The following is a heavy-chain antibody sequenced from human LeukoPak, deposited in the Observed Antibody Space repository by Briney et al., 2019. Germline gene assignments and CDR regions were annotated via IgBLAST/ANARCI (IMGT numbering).Heavy chain of an antibody. Sequence: GGSLRLSCAASGFTFDDYAMQWVRQAPGKGLEWVSGISWNSGSIGHADSVKGRFTISRDNAKNSLYLQMNSLRAEDTALYYCAKVASIAAAGPFDYWGQGTLVTVSS. V-gene: IGHV3-9*01. CDR2: ISWNSGSI. J-gene: IGHJ4*02. CDR3: AKVASIAAAGPFDY. CDR1: GFTFDDYA. D-gene: IGHD6-13*01.